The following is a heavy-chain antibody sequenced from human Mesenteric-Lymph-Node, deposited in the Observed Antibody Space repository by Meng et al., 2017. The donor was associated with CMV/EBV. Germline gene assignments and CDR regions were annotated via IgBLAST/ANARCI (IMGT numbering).Heavy chain of an antibody. J-gene: IGHJ5*02. Sequence: QVQLVQSGAEVKKPGSSVKVSCKASGGTFSSYTISWVRQAPGQGLELMGRIIPILGIANYAQKFQGRVTITADKSTSTAYMELSSLRSEDTAVYYCAGGIAAAGSRWFDPWGQGTLVTVSS. CDR2: IIPILGIA. CDR1: GGTFSSYT. D-gene: IGHD6-13*01. V-gene: IGHV1-69*02. CDR3: AGGIAAAGSRWFDP.